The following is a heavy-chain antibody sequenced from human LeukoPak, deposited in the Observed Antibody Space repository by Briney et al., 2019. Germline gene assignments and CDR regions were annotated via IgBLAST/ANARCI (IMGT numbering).Heavy chain of an antibody. Sequence: SETLSLTCTVSGGSISNYYWSWIRQPPGKGLEWLGYIYYSGTTYYNPSLKSRVTISVDTSKNQFSLRLSSETAADTAVYYCARDLRGDSETGPSPPRLQYYYNYYMDVWGKGTTVTVSS. D-gene: IGHD4-17*01. CDR1: GGSISNYY. CDR2: IYYSGTT. V-gene: IGHV4-59*01. CDR3: ARDLRGDSETGPSPPRLQYYYNYYMDV. J-gene: IGHJ6*03.